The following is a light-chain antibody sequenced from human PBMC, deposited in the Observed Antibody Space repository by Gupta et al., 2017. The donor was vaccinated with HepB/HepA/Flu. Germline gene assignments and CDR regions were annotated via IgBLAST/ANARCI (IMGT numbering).Light chain of an antibody. V-gene: IGKV1-39*01. CDR1: QSISSY. J-gene: IGKJ1*01. CDR3: QQSYNTPWT. CDR2: AAS. Sequence: DIQLTQSPSSLSASVGDRVTITCRASQSISSYLNWYQQKPGKAPKLLIYAASSLQSGVPARFSGSGSGTDCTLTISSLQPEDFPAYYCQQSYNTPWTFGQGTKVEIK.